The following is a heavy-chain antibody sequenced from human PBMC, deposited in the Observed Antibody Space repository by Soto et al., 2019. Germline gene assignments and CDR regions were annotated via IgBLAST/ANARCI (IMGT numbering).Heavy chain of an antibody. Sequence: SETLSLTCTVSGGSISSYYWSWIWQPAGKGLEWIGLIYTSGSTNYNPSLKSRVTMSVDTSKNQFSLKLSSVTAADTAVYYCARVAPISSWYGGYFDYWGQGTQVTVSS. D-gene: IGHD6-13*01. CDR1: GGSISSYY. V-gene: IGHV4-4*07. CDR3: ARVAPISSWYGGYFDY. J-gene: IGHJ4*02. CDR2: IYTSGST.